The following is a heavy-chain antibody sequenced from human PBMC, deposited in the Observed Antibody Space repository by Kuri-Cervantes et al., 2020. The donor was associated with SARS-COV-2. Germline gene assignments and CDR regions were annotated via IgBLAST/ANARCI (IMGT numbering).Heavy chain of an antibody. V-gene: IGHV3-21*01. CDR2: ISSSSSYI. CDR3: ARHLSHYYYYMDV. D-gene: IGHD3-3*02. CDR1: GFTFSSYG. Sequence: GESLKISCAASGFTFSSYGMHWVRQAPGKGLEWVSSISSSSSYIYYADSVKGRFTISRDNAKNSLYLQMNSLRAEDTAVYYCARHLSHYYYYMDVWGKGTTVTVSS. J-gene: IGHJ6*03.